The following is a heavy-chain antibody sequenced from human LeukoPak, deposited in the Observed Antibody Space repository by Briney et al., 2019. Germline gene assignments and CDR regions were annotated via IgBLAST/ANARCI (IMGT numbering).Heavy chain of an antibody. J-gene: IGHJ4*02. V-gene: IGHV3-21*01. CDR2: IRSSTTYV. CDR3: ARDFRLWWGGGPDY. D-gene: IGHD2-21*01. Sequence: KAGGSLRLSCAASGFTFSNYNMNWVRQAPGKGLEWVSSIRSSTTYVYYADSVKGRFTISRNNAKNSLYLQMNSLRAEDTAVYYCARDFRLWWGGGPDYWGQGTLVTVSS. CDR1: GFTFSNYN.